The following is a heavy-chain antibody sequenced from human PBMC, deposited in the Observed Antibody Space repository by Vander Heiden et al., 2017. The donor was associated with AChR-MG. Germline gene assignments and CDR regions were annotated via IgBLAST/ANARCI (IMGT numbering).Heavy chain of an antibody. D-gene: IGHD4-17*01. CDR3: AKGGRSYGDYRTRYWYFDL. Sequence: EVQLLASGGGLVQPGGSLRLSCAASGFTFTSYALGWVREAPGKGREWVSAISGSGGSTYYADSVKGRFTISRDNSKNTLYLQMNGLRAEDTAVYYCAKGGRSYGDYRTRYWYFDLWGRGTLVTVSS. J-gene: IGHJ2*01. CDR2: ISGSGGST. V-gene: IGHV3-23*01. CDR1: GFTFTSYA.